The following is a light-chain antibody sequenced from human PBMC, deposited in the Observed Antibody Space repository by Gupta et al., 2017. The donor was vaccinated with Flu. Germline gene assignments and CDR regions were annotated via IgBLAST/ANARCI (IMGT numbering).Light chain of an antibody. Sequence: QSALTQPPSASGSPGQSITISCTGTSSDIGAYKYVSWHQQHAGKAPKLIIYEVTKRPSGVPDRFSGSKSGNTVSLTVSGLQAEDEGDYYCSSHTVSDTFVFGTGTAVTVL. V-gene: IGLV2-8*01. CDR2: EVT. CDR3: SSHTVSDTFV. J-gene: IGLJ1*01. CDR1: SSDIGAYKY.